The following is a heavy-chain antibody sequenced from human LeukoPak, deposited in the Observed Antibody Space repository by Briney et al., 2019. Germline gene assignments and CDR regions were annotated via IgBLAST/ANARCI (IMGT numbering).Heavy chain of an antibody. D-gene: IGHD2-2*01. CDR2: IYTSGST. CDR1: GGSISSGSYY. CDR3: ARGQGYCSSTSCSRFDP. J-gene: IGHJ5*02. Sequence: SETLSLTCTVSGGSISSGSYYWSWIRQPAGKGLEWVGRIYTSGSTNYNPSLKSRVTISVDTPKNQFSLKLSSVTAADTAVYYCARGQGYCSSTSCSRFDPWGQGTLVTVSS. V-gene: IGHV4-61*02.